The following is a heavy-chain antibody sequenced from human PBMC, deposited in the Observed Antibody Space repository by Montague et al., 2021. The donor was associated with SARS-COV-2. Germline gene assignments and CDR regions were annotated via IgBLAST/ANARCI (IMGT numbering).Heavy chain of an antibody. J-gene: IGHJ4*02. CDR2: IYYSGST. D-gene: IGHD5-12*01. V-gene: IGHV4-59*08. Sequence: SETLSLTCTVSGGSISSYYWSWIRQPPGKGLEWIGYIYYSGSTNYNPSLESRVTISVDTSKNQFSLKLSSVTAADTAVYYCARREWLRGGFDYWGQGTLVTVSS. CDR1: GGSISSYY. CDR3: ARREWLRGGFDY.